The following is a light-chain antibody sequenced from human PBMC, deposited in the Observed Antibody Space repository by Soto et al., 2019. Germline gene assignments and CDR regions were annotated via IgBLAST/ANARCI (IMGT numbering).Light chain of an antibody. CDR3: QQYRTVPVT. CDR1: QSVFSNSNND. Sequence: DIVMTQSPDSLAVSLGERATINCKSSQSVFSNSNNDLAWYQQKPGQPPKPLIYWASVRESGVPDRFSGSGSGTDFTLTISSLQAEDVAVYYCQQYRTVPVTFGQGTKVEIK. V-gene: IGKV4-1*01. CDR2: WAS. J-gene: IGKJ1*01.